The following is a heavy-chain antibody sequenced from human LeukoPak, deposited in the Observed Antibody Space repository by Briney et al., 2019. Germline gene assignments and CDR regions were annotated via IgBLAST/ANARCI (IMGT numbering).Heavy chain of an antibody. Sequence: GGSLRLSCAVSGLTFRNYGMSWVRQAPGKGLGWVSAISGSGDSTYYTDSVKGRFTISRDNDKNTLYLQMSSLRDEDTAIYYCAKGHGDWYFYYFDYWGQGTLVTVSS. J-gene: IGHJ4*02. CDR1: GLTFRNYG. V-gene: IGHV3-23*01. CDR2: ISGSGDST. D-gene: IGHD2-21*02. CDR3: AKGHGDWYFYYFDY.